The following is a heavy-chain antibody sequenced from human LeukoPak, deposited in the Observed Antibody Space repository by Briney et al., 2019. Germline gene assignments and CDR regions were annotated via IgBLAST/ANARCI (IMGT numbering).Heavy chain of an antibody. Sequence: GGSLRLSCAAYGFTFCSYAMHWVRQAPGKGLEWVAVISYDGSNKYYADSVKGRFTISRDNSKNTLYLQMNSLRAEDTAVYYCATAPAHLWQQLVTDYWGQGSLVTVSS. D-gene: IGHD6-13*01. CDR1: GFTFCSYA. CDR2: ISYDGSNK. CDR3: ATAPAHLWQQLVTDY. V-gene: IGHV3-30*04. J-gene: IGHJ4*02.